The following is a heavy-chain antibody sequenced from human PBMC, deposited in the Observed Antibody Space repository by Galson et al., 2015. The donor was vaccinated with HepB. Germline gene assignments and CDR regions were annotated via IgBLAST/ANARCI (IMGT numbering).Heavy chain of an antibody. J-gene: IGHJ4*02. CDR1: GFTFSSYG. CDR3: ARDLDDIVATMGLDY. Sequence: SLRLSCAASGFTFSSYGMHWVRQAPGKGLEWVAVIWYDGSNKYYADSVKGRFTISRDNSKNTLYLQMNSLRAEDTAVYYCARDLDDIVATMGLDYWGQGTLVTVSS. CDR2: IWYDGSNK. V-gene: IGHV3-33*01. D-gene: IGHD5-12*01.